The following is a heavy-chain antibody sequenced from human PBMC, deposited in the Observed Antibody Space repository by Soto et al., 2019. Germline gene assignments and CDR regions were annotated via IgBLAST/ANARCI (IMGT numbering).Heavy chain of an antibody. CDR2: ISAYNGST. CDR1: GYTFTSYG. V-gene: IGHV1-18*01. D-gene: IGHD6-13*01. J-gene: IGHJ2*01. CDR3: ALIAAAGNGEYFDL. Sequence: ASVKVSCKASGYTFTSYGISWVRQAPGQGLEWMGWISAYNGSTNYAQKLQGRVTMTTDTSTSTAYMELRSLRSDDTAVYYCALIAAAGNGEYFDLWGRGTLVTVSS.